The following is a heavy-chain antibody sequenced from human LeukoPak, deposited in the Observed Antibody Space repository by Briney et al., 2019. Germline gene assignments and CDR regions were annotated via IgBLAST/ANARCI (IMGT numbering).Heavy chain of an antibody. D-gene: IGHD3-10*01. J-gene: IGHJ4*02. Sequence: TGGSLRLSCAASGFTFSSYGMHWVRQAPGTGLEWVANIKQDGSEKYYVDSVKGRFTISRDNAKSSLFLQMNSLRAEDTAVYYCARDYYASGSYYSGPVDYWGQGTLVTVSS. CDR3: ARDYYASGSYYSGPVDY. V-gene: IGHV3-7*01. CDR1: GFTFSSYG. CDR2: IKQDGSEK.